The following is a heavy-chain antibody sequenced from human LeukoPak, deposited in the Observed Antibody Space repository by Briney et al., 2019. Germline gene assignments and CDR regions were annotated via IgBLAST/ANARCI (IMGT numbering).Heavy chain of an antibody. V-gene: IGHV1-69*13. Sequence: HRASVKVSCKASGYTFTSYGISWVRQAPGQGLEWMGGIIPIFGTANYAQKFQGRVTITADESTSTAYMELSSLRSEDTAVYYCARESHRMGATRSAFDIWGQGTMVTVSS. J-gene: IGHJ3*02. CDR1: GYTFTSYG. CDR2: IIPIFGTA. CDR3: ARESHRMGATRSAFDI. D-gene: IGHD1-26*01.